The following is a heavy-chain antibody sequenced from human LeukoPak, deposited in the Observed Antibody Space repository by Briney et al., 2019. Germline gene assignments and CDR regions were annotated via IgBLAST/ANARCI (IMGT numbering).Heavy chain of an antibody. Sequence: SETLSLTCTVSGGSITSYYWSWIRQPPGKGLELIGFFYYSGSTNYNPSLKSRVTISVDTSKNQFSLKLSSVTAADTAVYYCARESTIFGVVITGRYFDYWGQGTLVTVSS. D-gene: IGHD3-3*01. CDR3: ARESTIFGVVITGRYFDY. J-gene: IGHJ4*02. CDR2: FYYSGST. CDR1: GGSITSYY. V-gene: IGHV4-59*08.